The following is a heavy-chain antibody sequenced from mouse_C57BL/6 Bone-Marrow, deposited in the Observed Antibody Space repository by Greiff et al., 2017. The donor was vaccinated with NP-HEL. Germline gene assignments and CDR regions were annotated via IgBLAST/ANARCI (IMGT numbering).Heavy chain of an antibody. D-gene: IGHD2-3*01. CDR3: ARWGWLLPYYYAMDY. CDR1: GYTFTSYW. V-gene: IGHV1-55*01. Sequence: VQLKEPGAELVKPGASVKMSCKASGYTFTSYWITWVKQRPGQGLEWIGDIYPGSGSTNYNEKFKSKATLTVDTSSSTAYMQLSSLTSEDSAVYYCARWGWLLPYYYAMDYWGQGTSVTVSS. J-gene: IGHJ4*01. CDR2: IYPGSGST.